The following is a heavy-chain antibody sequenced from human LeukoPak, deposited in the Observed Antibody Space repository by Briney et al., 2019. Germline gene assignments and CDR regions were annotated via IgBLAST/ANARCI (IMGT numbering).Heavy chain of an antibody. V-gene: IGHV4-59*08. Sequence: ESAETLSLICTVSGGSINNFYWSWIRQSPGKGLEWIGYVHSSGRTDYNPSLRSRVSMSADTSKSQLSLRLTSVTAADTAVYFCARHDEECPGEYCFLLSFDYWGPGSLVTVSS. D-gene: IGHD2-8*02. CDR3: ARHDEECPGEYCFLLSFDY. J-gene: IGHJ4*01. CDR1: GGSINNFY. CDR2: VHSSGRT.